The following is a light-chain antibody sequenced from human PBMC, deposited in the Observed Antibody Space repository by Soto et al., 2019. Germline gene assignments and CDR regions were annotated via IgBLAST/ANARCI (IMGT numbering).Light chain of an antibody. CDR1: QSISSSY. V-gene: IGKV3-20*01. CDR3: QQYSSTFWT. J-gene: IGKJ1*01. CDR2: GAS. Sequence: EIVLTQSPGTLSLSPGERATLSCRASQSISSSYLAWYQQKPGPAPRLLVYGASSRATGIPDRFSGSGSGTDFTLTISRLEPEDFALYYCQQYSSTFWTFGQGTKVEIK.